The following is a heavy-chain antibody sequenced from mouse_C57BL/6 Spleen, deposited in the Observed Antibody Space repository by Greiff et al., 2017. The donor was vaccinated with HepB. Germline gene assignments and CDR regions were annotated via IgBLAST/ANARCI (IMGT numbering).Heavy chain of an antibody. V-gene: IGHV1-22*01. D-gene: IGHD1-1*01. CDR2: INPNNGGT. CDR1: GYTFTDYN. CDR3: ANNYYLGFAY. J-gene: IGHJ3*01. Sequence: VQLKESGPELVKPGASVKMSCKASGYTFTDYNMHWVKQSHGKSLEWIGYINPNNGGTSYNQKFKGKATLTVNKSSSTAYMELRSLTSEDSAVYYCANNYYLGFAYWGQGTLVTVSA.